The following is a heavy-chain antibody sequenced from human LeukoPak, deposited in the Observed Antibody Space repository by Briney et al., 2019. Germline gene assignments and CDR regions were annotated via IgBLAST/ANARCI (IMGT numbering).Heavy chain of an antibody. Sequence: GGSLRLSCAASGFTFNTYAMTWVRQAPGKGLEWLSAISGSGGNTYYADSVKGRFTISRDNSKNTLYLQLNSLRAEDTAVYYCATRISNIVVVTAYDCWGQGTLVTVSS. V-gene: IGHV3-23*01. CDR2: ISGSGGNT. CDR3: ATRISNIVVVTAYDC. J-gene: IGHJ4*02. CDR1: GFTFNTYA. D-gene: IGHD2-21*02.